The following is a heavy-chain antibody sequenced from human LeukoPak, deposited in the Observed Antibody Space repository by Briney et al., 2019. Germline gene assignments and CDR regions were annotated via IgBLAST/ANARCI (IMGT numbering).Heavy chain of an antibody. CDR1: GGTFSSYA. Sequence: ASVKVSCKASGGTFSSYAISWVRQAPGQGLEWMGGIIPIFGTANYAQKFQGRVTITADKSTSTAYMELSSLRSEDTAVYYCARDNGYSSSWYYNAFDIWGQGTMVTVSS. CDR3: ARDNGYSSSWYYNAFDI. J-gene: IGHJ3*02. D-gene: IGHD6-13*01. V-gene: IGHV1-69*06. CDR2: IIPIFGTA.